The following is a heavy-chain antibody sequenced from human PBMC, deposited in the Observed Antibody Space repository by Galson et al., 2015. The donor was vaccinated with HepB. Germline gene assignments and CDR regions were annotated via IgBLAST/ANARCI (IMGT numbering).Heavy chain of an antibody. J-gene: IGHJ4*02. CDR3: AKRLVAAAATSSRAIDY. CDR1: GFTFNNYA. CDR2: ISFDGGGK. V-gene: IGHV3-30*18. D-gene: IGHD6-13*01. Sequence: SLRLSCAAFGFTFNNYAMYWVRQAPGKGLERVAVISFDGGGKFHADSVKGRFTISRDNSKDTLSLQMNSLTAEDTAVYYCAKRLVAAAATSSRAIDYWGQGTLVTVSS.